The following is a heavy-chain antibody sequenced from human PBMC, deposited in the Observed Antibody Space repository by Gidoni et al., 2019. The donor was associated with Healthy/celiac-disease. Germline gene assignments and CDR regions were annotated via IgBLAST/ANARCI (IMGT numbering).Heavy chain of an antibody. V-gene: IGHV3-43D*03. D-gene: IGHD3-10*01. J-gene: IGHJ6*02. CDR3: AKDSLRGDHPESYYYYGMDV. CDR2: ISWDGGST. CDR1: GFTFDDYA. Sequence: EVQLVESGGVVVQPGGSLRLSCAASGFTFDDYAMHWVRQAPGKGLEWVSLISWDGGSTYYADSVKGRFTISRDNSKNSLYLQMNSLRAEDTALYYCAKDSLRGDHPESYYYYGMDVWGQGTTVTVSS.